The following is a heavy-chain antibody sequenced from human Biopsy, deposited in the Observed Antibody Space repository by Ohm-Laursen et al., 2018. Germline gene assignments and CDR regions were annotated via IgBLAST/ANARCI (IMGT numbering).Heavy chain of an antibody. CDR2: ISSSSSHV. V-gene: IGHV3-21*01. Sequence: GSLRLSCAASGFTLDTYSMNWVRQAPGKGLEWVSSISSSSSHVYYAESLRGRFTTSRDNAKNSLSLQMNSLRAEDTAIYYCARVRCSGGGCYRRHDAFEIWGQGTMVAVSS. J-gene: IGHJ3*02. CDR1: GFTLDTYS. CDR3: ARVRCSGGGCYRRHDAFEI. D-gene: IGHD2-15*01.